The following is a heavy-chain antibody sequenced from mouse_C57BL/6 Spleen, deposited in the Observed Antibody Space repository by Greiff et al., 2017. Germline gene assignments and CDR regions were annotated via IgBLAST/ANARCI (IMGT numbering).Heavy chain of an antibody. D-gene: IGHD1-1*01. Sequence: QVQLQQSGPGLVQPSQSLSITCTVSGFSLTSYGVHWVRQSPGKGLEWLGVIWRGGSTDYNAAFMSRLSITKDNSTSQVFFKMNSRQADDTAIYYCAKKGHYGSSCYAMDYWGQGTSVTVSS. CDR2: IWRGGST. CDR1: GFSLTSYG. J-gene: IGHJ4*01. CDR3: AKKGHYGSSCYAMDY. V-gene: IGHV2-5*01.